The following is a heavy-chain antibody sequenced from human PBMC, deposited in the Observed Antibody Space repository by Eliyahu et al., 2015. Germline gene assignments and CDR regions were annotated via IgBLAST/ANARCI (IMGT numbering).Heavy chain of an antibody. CDR2: ISGSGGST. V-gene: IGHV3-23*01. Sequence: EVQLLESGGGLVQPGXSLRLXCAASXFTFSSXAMSWVRQAPGKGREWVSAISGSGGSTYYADSVKGRFTISRDNSKNTLYLQMNSLRAEDTAVYYCAKPLLRFDYWGQGTLVTVSS. D-gene: IGHD2-15*01. J-gene: IGHJ4*02. CDR3: AKPLLRFDY. CDR1: XFTFSSXA.